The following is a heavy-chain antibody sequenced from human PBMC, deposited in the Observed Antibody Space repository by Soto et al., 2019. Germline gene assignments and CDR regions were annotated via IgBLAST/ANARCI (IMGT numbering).Heavy chain of an antibody. D-gene: IGHD6-13*01. CDR3: VRGGIAGNWFDP. Sequence: QVQLQESGPGLVKPSQTLSLTCSVSGGSITSGGFYWSWIRQHPAKCLEWIAYIFHSGSTDFNPSLKGRIIISADTSNNQFSLKRTSVTAADTAVYYCVRGGIAGNWFDPWGQGTLVTVSS. V-gene: IGHV4-31*03. CDR2: IFHSGST. J-gene: IGHJ5*02. CDR1: GGSITSGGFY.